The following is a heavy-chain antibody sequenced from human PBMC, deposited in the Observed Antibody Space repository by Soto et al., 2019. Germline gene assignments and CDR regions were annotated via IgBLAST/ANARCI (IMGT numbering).Heavy chain of an antibody. CDR3: ASSAARRGPWDY. Sequence: SETLSLTCTVSGGSISSSSYYWGWIRQPPGKGLEWIGSIYYSGSTYYNPSLKSRVTISVDTSKNQFSLKLSSVTAADTAVYYCASSAARRGPWDYWGQGTLVTVSS. CDR1: GGSISSSSYY. CDR2: IYYSGST. J-gene: IGHJ4*02. V-gene: IGHV4-39*01. D-gene: IGHD6-6*01.